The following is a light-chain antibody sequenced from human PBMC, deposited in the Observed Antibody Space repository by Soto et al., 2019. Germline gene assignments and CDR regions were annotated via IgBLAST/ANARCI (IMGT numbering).Light chain of an antibody. Sequence: DIQLTQSPSFLSASVGDRVTITCRASQGINSYLAWYQQRPGKAPKLLIYAASTLQSAVPSRFSGGGSGTEFSLTIGSLTPEDFEAEDYQQHHSYPQTFGQGTKVEV. J-gene: IGKJ1*01. CDR3: QQHHSYPQT. CDR1: QGINSY. CDR2: AAS. V-gene: IGKV1-9*01.